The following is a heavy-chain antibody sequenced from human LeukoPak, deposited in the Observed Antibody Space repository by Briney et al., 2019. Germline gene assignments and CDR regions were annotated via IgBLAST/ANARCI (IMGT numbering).Heavy chain of an antibody. V-gene: IGHV3-23*01. CDR2: ISGSGGST. CDR3: ARAIVVIPAAIRY. J-gene: IGHJ4*02. D-gene: IGHD2-2*01. Sequence: GGSLRLSCAASGFTFSNYAMSWVRQAPGKGLEWVSSISGSGGSTYYADSVKGRFTISRDNSKNTLYLQMNSLRAEDTAVYYCARAIVVIPAAIRYWGQGTLVTVSS. CDR1: GFTFSNYA.